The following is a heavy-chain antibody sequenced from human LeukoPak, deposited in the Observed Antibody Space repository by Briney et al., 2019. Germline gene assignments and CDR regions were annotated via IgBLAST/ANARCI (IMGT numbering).Heavy chain of an antibody. Sequence: PSETLSLTCTVSGGSISSSSYYWGWIRQPPGKGLEWIGSIYYSGSTYYNPSLKSRVTISVDTSKNQFSLKLSSVTAADTAVYYCARRAGYSNRFDYWGQGTLVTVSS. V-gene: IGHV4-39*07. CDR2: IYYSGST. J-gene: IGHJ4*02. CDR3: ARRAGYSNRFDY. CDR1: GGSISSSSYY. D-gene: IGHD4-11*01.